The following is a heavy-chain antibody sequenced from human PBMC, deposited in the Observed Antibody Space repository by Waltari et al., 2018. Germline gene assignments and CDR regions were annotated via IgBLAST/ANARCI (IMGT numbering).Heavy chain of an antibody. CDR2: IIPIFGTA. V-gene: IGHV1-69*13. CDR1: GGTFSSYA. Sequence: QVQLVQSGAEVTKPGSSVKVSCKASGGTFSSYAISWVRQAPGHGLEWMGRIIPIFGTANYAQKFQGRVTITADKSTSTAYMELSSLRSEDTAVYYCARSHYDFWSGYRGGYYFDYWGQGTLVTVSS. J-gene: IGHJ4*02. D-gene: IGHD3-3*01. CDR3: ARSHYDFWSGYRGGYYFDY.